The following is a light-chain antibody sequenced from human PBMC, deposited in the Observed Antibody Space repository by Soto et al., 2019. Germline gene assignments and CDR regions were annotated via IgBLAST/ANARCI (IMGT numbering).Light chain of an antibody. Sequence: AIQMTQSPSSLSSSVGDRVTITCRASQDIRTELGWYQQKPGNDPKLLIYATSILQSGVPPRFSGIGSGTDFTLTISSLQPADFELYYCLQDYSYPRTFGQGNTVAIK. V-gene: IGKV1-6*01. CDR3: LQDYSYPRT. J-gene: IGKJ1*01. CDR1: QDIRTE. CDR2: ATS.